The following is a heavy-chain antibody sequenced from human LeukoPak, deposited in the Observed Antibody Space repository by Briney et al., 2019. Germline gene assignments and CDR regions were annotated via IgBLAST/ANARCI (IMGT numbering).Heavy chain of an antibody. Sequence: SETLSLTCTVSGGSISSYYWSWIRQPPGKGLEWIGEIYHSGNSNYNPSVKSRVTISIDKSKNQFSLKLSSVTAADTAVYYCARASSWYALAYWGQGTLVTVSS. CDR1: GGSISSYY. D-gene: IGHD6-13*01. CDR3: ARASSWYALAY. V-gene: IGHV4-34*01. J-gene: IGHJ4*02. CDR2: IYHSGNS.